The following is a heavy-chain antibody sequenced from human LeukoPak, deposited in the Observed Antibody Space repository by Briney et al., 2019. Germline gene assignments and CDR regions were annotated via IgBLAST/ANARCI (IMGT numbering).Heavy chain of an antibody. J-gene: IGHJ6*02. V-gene: IGHV3-74*01. CDR1: GFTFSSYW. CDR3: ARGGGYSGDERFGYYYYYGMDV. D-gene: IGHD5-12*01. CDR2: INSDGSST. Sequence: GGSLRLSCAASGFTFSSYWMHWVRQAPGKGLVWVSRINSDGSSTSYADSVKGRFTISRDNAKNTLYLQMNSLRAEDTAVYYCARGGGYSGDERFGYYYYYGMDVWGQGTTVTVSS.